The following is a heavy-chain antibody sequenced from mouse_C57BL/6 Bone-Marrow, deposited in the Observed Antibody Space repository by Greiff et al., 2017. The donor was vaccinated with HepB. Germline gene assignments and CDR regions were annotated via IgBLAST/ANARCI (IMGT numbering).Heavy chain of an antibody. J-gene: IGHJ4*01. CDR3: ARHTADGYAMDY. CDR1: GFTFSDYY. Sequence: EVKLMESGGGLVQPGGSLKLSCAASGFTFSDYYMYWVRQTPEKRLEWVAYISNGGGSTYYPDTVKGRFTISRDNAKNTLYLQMSRLKSEDTAMYYCARHTADGYAMDYWGQGTSVTVSS. CDR2: ISNGGGST. D-gene: IGHD2-3*01. V-gene: IGHV5-12*01.